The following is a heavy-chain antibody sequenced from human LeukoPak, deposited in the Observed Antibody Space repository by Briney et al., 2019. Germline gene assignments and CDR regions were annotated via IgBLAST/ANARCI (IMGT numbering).Heavy chain of an antibody. CDR2: ISAYNGNT. D-gene: IGHD3-22*01. CDR1: GGTFSSYG. Sequence: GSSVKVSCKASGGTFSSYGISWVRQAPGQGLEWMGWISAYNGNTNYAQKLQGRVTMTTDTSTSTAYMELRSLRSDDTAVYYCARDPPYYYDSSGYHDAFDIWGQGTMVTVSS. J-gene: IGHJ3*02. CDR3: ARDPPYYYDSSGYHDAFDI. V-gene: IGHV1-18*01.